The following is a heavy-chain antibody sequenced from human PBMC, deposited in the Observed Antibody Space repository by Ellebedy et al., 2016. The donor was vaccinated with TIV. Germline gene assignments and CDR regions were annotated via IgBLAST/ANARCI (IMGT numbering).Heavy chain of an antibody. Sequence: ASVKVSCKASGYTLTDLSIHWVRQAPGKGLEGMGTFDTEEGERIDAPEFQGRVTMTEDTSTETTYMELSSLRSEDTAIYYCASDKDGQVAILDHWGQGTLVTGSS. CDR3: ASDKDGQVAILDH. D-gene: IGHD5-24*01. J-gene: IGHJ4*02. V-gene: IGHV1-24*01. CDR2: FDTEEGER. CDR1: GYTLTDLS.